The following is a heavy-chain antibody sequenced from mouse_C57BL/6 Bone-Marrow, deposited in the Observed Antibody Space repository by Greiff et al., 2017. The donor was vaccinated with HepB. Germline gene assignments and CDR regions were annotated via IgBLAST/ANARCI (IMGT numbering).Heavy chain of an antibody. CDR1: GFSFNTYA. CDR2: IRSKSNNYAT. CDR3: VSNYYGSRTFDY. V-gene: IGHV10-1*01. Sequence: EVMLVESGGGLVQPKGSLKLSCAASGFSFNTYAMNWVRQAPGKGLEWVARIRSKSNNYATYYADSVKDRFTISRDDSESMLYLQMNNLKTEDTAMYYCVSNYYGSRTFDYWGQGTTLTVSS. J-gene: IGHJ2*01. D-gene: IGHD1-1*01.